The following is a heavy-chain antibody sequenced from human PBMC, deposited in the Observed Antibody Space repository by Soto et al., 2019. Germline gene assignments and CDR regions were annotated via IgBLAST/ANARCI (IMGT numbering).Heavy chain of an antibody. CDR3: ARRQRFYDCWNGYYTEFDP. Sequence: QVTLKESGPVLVKPTETLTLTCTVSGFSLSNGRMGVSWIRQPPGKALEWLAHIFSNDEKSYSTALKSRLNISKDTSKSQVVLTMTNMDPVDTATYYCARRQRFYDCWNGYYTEFDPWGQGALVTVSS. J-gene: IGHJ5*02. CDR2: IFSNDEK. V-gene: IGHV2-26*01. CDR1: GFSLSNGRMG. D-gene: IGHD3-3*01.